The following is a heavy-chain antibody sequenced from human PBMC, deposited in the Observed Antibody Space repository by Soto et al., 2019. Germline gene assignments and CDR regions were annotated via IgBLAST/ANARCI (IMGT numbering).Heavy chain of an antibody. CDR1: GGSISSYY. Sequence: SQTLSLTSTVSGGSISSYYWSWIRQPPGKGLEWIGYIYYSGSTNYNPSLKSRVTISVDTSKNQFSLKLSSVTAADTAVYYCARGYSGSYPGFDYWGQGTLVTVSS. CDR3: ARGYSGSYPGFDY. V-gene: IGHV4-59*01. CDR2: IYYSGST. J-gene: IGHJ4*02. D-gene: IGHD1-26*01.